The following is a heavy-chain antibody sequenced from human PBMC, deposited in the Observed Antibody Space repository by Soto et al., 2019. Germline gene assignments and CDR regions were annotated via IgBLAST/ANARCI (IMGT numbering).Heavy chain of an antibody. V-gene: IGHV3-7*01. CDR2: INQDGSER. CDR3: VKDNRGSY. Sequence: EVQLVESGGGLVQPGGSLRLSCAASGFTFSTCWMMWVRQAPGKGLEWVAKINQDGSERYYVDSVKGRFTISRDNAKNSLYLQMNSLRAEDTAVYYCVKDNRGSYWGQGTLVTVSS. D-gene: IGHD3-10*01. J-gene: IGHJ4*02. CDR1: GFTFSTCW.